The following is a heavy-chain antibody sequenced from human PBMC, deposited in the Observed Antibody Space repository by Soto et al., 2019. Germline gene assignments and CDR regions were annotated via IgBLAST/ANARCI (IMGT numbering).Heavy chain of an antibody. D-gene: IGHD1-26*01. V-gene: IGHV1-18*01. CDR2: ISAYNGNT. J-gene: IGHJ4*02. CDR1: GYTFTSYG. CDR3: ARDVRAALGFSWVAFDS. Sequence: RASVKVSCKASGYTFTSYGISWVRQAPGQGLEWMGWISAYNGNTNYAQKLQGRVTMTTDTSTSTAYMELRSLRSDDTAVYYCARDVRAALGFSWVAFDSWGQGNLVTVCS.